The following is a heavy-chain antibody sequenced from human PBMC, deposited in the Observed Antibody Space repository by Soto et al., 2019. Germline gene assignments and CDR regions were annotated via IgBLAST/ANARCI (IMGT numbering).Heavy chain of an antibody. CDR3: TRAFYQRCGYCHY. CDR2: ISAYSGNT. J-gene: IGHJ4*02. D-gene: IGHD3-22*01. CDR1: GYTYNSYG. Sequence: SVKVSCTAYGYTYNSYGLSWVRQAPGQGLEWMGWISAYSGNTVYTQRFKGRLTMATDTSTGTAYMELRSLRSDDTAVYYCTRAFYQRCGYCHYWGQGPLVT. V-gene: IGHV1-18*01.